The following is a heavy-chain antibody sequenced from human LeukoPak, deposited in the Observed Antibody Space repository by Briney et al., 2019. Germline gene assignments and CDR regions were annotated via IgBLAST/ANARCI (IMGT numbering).Heavy chain of an antibody. D-gene: IGHD3-16*02. CDR3: ARYRHDAFDL. CDR2: TYYRSKWSN. Sequence: SQTLSLTCVISGDSVSSNSAAWNWIRQSPSRGLEWLGRTYYRSKWSNDYALSVQSRITVNPDTSKNHFSLQLNSVTPEDSAVYYCARYRHDAFDLWGHGKTVTVSP. J-gene: IGHJ3*01. V-gene: IGHV6-1*01. CDR1: GDSVSSNSAA.